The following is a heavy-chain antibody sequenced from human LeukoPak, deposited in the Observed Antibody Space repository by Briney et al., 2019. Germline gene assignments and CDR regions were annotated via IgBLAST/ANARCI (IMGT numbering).Heavy chain of an antibody. D-gene: IGHD2-21*02. CDR3: AKPPYCGGDCYFRYYYYGMDV. Sequence: GRSLRLSCAASGFTFSSYGMHWVRQAPGKGLEWVAVISYDGSNKYYADSVKGRFTISRDNSKNTLYLQMNSLRAEDTAVYYCAKPPYCGGDCYFRYYYYGMDVWGQGTTVTVSS. V-gene: IGHV3-30*18. CDR2: ISYDGSNK. J-gene: IGHJ6*02. CDR1: GFTFSSYG.